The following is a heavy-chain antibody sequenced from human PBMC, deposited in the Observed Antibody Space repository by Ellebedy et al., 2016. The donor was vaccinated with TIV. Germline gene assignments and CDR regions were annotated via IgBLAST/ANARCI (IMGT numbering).Heavy chain of an antibody. Sequence: GESLKISCAASGFTFSSYSMNWVRQAPGKGLEWVSSISSSSSYIYYADSVKGRFTISRDNAKNSLYLQMNSLRAEDTAVYYCARVDDTATYYYYYGMDVWGQGTTVTVSS. CDR3: ARVDDTATYYYYYGMDV. CDR1: GFTFSSYS. CDR2: ISSSSSYI. D-gene: IGHD5-18*01. V-gene: IGHV3-21*01. J-gene: IGHJ6*02.